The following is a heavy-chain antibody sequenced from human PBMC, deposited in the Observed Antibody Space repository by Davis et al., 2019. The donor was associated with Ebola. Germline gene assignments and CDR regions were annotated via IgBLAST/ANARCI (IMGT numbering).Heavy chain of an antibody. CDR2: ISYDGSNK. CDR3: ASGSVAGPFGAFDI. Sequence: GESLKISCAASGFTFSSYGMHWVRQAPGKGLEWVAVISYDGSNKYYADSVKGRFTISRDNSKNTLYLQMNSLRAEDTAVYYCASGSVAGPFGAFDIWGQGTMVTVSS. CDR1: GFTFSSYG. V-gene: IGHV3-30*03. D-gene: IGHD6-19*01. J-gene: IGHJ3*02.